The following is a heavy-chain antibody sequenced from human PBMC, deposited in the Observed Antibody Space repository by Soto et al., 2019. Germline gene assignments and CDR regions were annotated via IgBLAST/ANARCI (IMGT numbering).Heavy chain of an antibody. CDR2: ISGFGDST. CDR1: VFSFSSYG. V-gene: IGHV3-23*01. J-gene: IGHJ5*02. Sequence: EVQLLESGGGLVQPGGSLRLSCAASVFSFSSYGMSWVRQAPGKGLEWVSGISGFGDSTYYADSVKGRFTISRDNSENTLYLQMNSLRAEDTAVYFCAKDAVVVVPAVIRNWFDPWGQGTQVPVSS. D-gene: IGHD2-2*01. CDR3: AKDAVVVVPAVIRNWFDP.